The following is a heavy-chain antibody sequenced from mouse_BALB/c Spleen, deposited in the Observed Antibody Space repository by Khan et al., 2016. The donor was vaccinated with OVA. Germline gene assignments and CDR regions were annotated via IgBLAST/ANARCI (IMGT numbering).Heavy chain of an antibody. CDR2: ILYSGST. J-gene: IGHJ3*01. CDR1: GDSITSGY. Sequence: EVELVESGPSLVKPSQTLSLTCSVTGDSITSGYWCWIRKFPGNKLEYMGYILYSGSTYYNPSLKSRISITRHTSQNQYYLQLNSVTTEDKATYYCASATYSYSFAYWGQGTLVTVSS. CDR3: ASATYSYSFAY. V-gene: IGHV3-8*02. D-gene: IGHD2-12*01.